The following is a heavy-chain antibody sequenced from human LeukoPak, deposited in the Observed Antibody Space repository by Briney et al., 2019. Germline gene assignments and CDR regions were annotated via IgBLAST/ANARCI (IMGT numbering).Heavy chain of an antibody. CDR2: SATTKPNSCTT. Sequence: GGSLRLSCAGAGFSIADHHMDWVRQAPGTGLEWIGRSATTKPNSCTTQYAASVRGRFTISRDDSQNSLYLHLNSLKTEDTAVYYCVRVVTTRSGWYHFDNWGLGTLVSVSS. D-gene: IGHD6-13*01. J-gene: IGHJ4*02. CDR1: GFSIADHH. V-gene: IGHV3-72*01. CDR3: VRVVTTRSGWYHFDN.